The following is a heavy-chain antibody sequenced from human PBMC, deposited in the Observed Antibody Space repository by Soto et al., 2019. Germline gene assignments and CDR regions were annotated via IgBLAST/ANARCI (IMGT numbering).Heavy chain of an antibody. CDR1: GFTFSSYD. CDR2: IGTGGDT. CDR3: AREDTAYGMSHLDY. Sequence: GSLRLSCAASGFTFSSYDIHWVRQPPGEGLEWVSAIGTGGDTYYQVSVKGRFTISRENAENSVYLQMNSLRAEDTAVYYCAREDTAYGMSHLDYWGQGILVTVSS. D-gene: IGHD5-12*01. V-gene: IGHV3-13*01. J-gene: IGHJ4*02.